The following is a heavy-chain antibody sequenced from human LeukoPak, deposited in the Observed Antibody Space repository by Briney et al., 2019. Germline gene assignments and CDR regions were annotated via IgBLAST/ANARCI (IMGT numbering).Heavy chain of an antibody. CDR1: GGTFSSYA. V-gene: IGHV1-69*04. D-gene: IGHD3-10*01. J-gene: IGHJ2*01. CDR2: IIPILGIA. CDR3: ARYMVRGAHWYFDL. Sequence: SVKVSCKASGGTFSSYAISWVRQAPGQGLEWMGRIIPILGIANYAQKFQGRVTITADKSTSTAYMELSSLRSEDTAVYYCARYMVRGAHWYFDLWGRSTLVTVSS.